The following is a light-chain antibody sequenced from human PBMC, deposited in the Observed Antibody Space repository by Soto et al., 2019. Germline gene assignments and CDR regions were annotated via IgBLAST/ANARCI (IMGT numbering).Light chain of an antibody. CDR1: QSISSY. CDR2: AAS. Sequence: EIEMTQTTSSLSASVGDRVTITCRASQSISSYLNWYQQKPGKAPKLLIYAASSLQSGVPSRFSGSGSGTDFTLTINSLQPEDFATYYCQQSYSAPRTFGQGTNVDIK. J-gene: IGKJ1*01. V-gene: IGKV1-39*01. CDR3: QQSYSAPRT.